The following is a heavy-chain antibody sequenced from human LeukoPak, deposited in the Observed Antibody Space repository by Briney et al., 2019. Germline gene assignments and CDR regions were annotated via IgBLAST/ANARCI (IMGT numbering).Heavy chain of an antibody. J-gene: IGHJ4*02. CDR3: VRENYKFDY. D-gene: IGHD3-10*01. CDR1: GYTLTAYY. Sequence: ASVKVSCRASGYTLTAYYMHWVRQAPGQGLEWMGRINPNSGDTRYAQKFQGRVTITRDTSISTAYMELSSLRSDDTAVYYCVRENYKFDYWGQATLVTVSS. CDR2: INPNSGDT. V-gene: IGHV1-2*06.